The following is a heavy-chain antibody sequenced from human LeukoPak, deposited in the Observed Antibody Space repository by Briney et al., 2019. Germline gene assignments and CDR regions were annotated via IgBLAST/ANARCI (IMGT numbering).Heavy chain of an antibody. CDR1: GGSFSGYY. CDR2: INHSGST. V-gene: IGHV4-34*01. Sequence: SETLSLTCAVYGGSFSGYYWSWIRQPPGKGLEWIGEINHSGSTNYNPSLKSRVTISVDTSKNQFSLKLSSVTAADTAVYYCARHCDSSGYSAVGYWGQGTLVTVSS. J-gene: IGHJ4*02. CDR3: ARHCDSSGYSAVGY. D-gene: IGHD3-22*01.